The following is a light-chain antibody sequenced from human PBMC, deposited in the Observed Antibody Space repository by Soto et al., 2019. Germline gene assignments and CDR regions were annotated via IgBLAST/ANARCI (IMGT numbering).Light chain of an antibody. V-gene: IGLV2-14*01. J-gene: IGLJ2*01. CDR2: EIT. Sequence: QSVLTQPASVSGSPGQSIAISCTGTSSDVGAYNYVSWYQRHPGKAPKLMIYEITNRPSGVSNRFSGSKSGNTASLTISGLQPEDEADYYCSSYTTSKTLLFGGGTKLTVL. CDR3: SSYTTSKTLL. CDR1: SSDVGAYNY.